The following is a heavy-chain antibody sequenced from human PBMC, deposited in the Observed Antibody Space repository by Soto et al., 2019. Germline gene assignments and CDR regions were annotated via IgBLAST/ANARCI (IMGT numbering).Heavy chain of an antibody. D-gene: IGHD2-15*01. V-gene: IGHV1-69*01. CDR3: ARGYSENCFSAMGV. J-gene: IGHJ6*02. Sequence: QVQLVQSGAEVKMPGSSVRVSCKASGGSFSKYGISWVRQAPGQGLEWMGGIIPMFGIGNYAEKFLGRVTITAEESTSTSHMAVSSQRSEDTAVYFFARGYSENCFSAMGVGGQGTSVTVSS. CDR2: IIPMFGIG. CDR1: GGSFSKYG.